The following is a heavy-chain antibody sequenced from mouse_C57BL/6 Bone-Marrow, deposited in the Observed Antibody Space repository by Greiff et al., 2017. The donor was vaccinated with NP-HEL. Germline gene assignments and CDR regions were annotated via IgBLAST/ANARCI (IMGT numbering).Heavy chain of an antibody. CDR2: IYPRDGST. D-gene: IGHD3-2*02. CDR1: GYTFTSYD. J-gene: IGHJ3*01. Sequence: VQLQQSGPELVKPGASVKLSCKASGYTFTSYDINWVKQRPGQGLEWIGWIYPRDGSTKYNEKFKGKATLTADTSSSTAYMELRSLTSEDSAVYFCARCSSGYAFAYWGQGTLVTVSA. V-gene: IGHV1-85*01. CDR3: ARCSSGYAFAY.